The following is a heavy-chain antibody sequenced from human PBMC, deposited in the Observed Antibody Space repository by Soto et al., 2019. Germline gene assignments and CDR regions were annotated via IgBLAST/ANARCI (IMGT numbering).Heavy chain of an antibody. D-gene: IGHD5-18*01. CDR3: ARSPPSVTYYGMDV. Sequence: ESGPTLVNPTETLTLTCTFSGFSLSTTGMRVSWIRQPPGKALEWLARIDWDNDKFYSTSLKTRLTVSTDTSKNQVVLTMTNMDPVDTATYYCARSPPSVTYYGMDVWGQGTTVTVSS. V-gene: IGHV2-70*04. CDR1: GFSLSTTGMR. J-gene: IGHJ6*02. CDR2: IDWDNDK.